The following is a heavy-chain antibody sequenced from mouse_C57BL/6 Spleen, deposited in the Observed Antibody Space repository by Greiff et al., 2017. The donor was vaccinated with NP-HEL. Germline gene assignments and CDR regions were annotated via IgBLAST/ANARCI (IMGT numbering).Heavy chain of an antibody. CDR2: IRNKANGYTT. J-gene: IGHJ4*01. CDR1: GFTFPDYY. Sequence: EVKLMESGGGLVQPGGSLSLSCAASGFTFPDYYMSWVRQPPGKALEWLGFIRNKANGYTTAYSASVKGRFTISRDNSQSILYLQMNALRAEDSATYYCARYGDYAMDDWGQGTSVTVSS. V-gene: IGHV7-3*01. CDR3: ARYGDYAMDD.